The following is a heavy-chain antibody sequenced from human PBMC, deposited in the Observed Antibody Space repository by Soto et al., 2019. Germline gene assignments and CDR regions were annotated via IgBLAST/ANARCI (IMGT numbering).Heavy chain of an antibody. CDR3: ARRSIAEDGYYYYGMDV. V-gene: IGHV5-10-1*01. CDR2: IDPSDSYT. Sequence: ESLKISCKGSGYSFTSYWISWVRQMPGKGLEWMGRIDPSDSYTNYSPSFQGHVTISADKSISTAYLQWSSLKASDTAMYYCARRSIAEDGYYYYGMDVWGQGTTVTVSS. J-gene: IGHJ6*02. D-gene: IGHD6-6*01. CDR1: GYSFTSYW.